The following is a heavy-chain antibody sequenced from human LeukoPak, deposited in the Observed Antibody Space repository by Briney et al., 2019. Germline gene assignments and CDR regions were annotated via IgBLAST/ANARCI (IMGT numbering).Heavy chain of an antibody. CDR2: INPNSGGT. J-gene: IGHJ1*01. CDR3: ARGPMVRGLITYAEYFQH. CDR1: GYTFTGYY. D-gene: IGHD3-10*01. Sequence: ASVKVSCKASGYTFTGYYMHWVRQAPGQGLEWMGWINPNSGGTNYAQKFQGRVTMTRDTSISTAYMELSRLRSDDTAVYYCARGPMVRGLITYAEYFQHWGQGTLVTVSS. V-gene: IGHV1-2*02.